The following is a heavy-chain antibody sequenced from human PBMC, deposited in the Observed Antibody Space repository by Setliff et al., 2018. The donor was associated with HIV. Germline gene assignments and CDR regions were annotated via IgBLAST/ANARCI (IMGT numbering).Heavy chain of an antibody. CDR3: ALRSQHVTQSLLFAY. J-gene: IGHJ4*02. Sequence: SETLSLTCTVSGGSISSGDYYWTWIRQPAGKGLQWIVRIHTSGNTNYNPSLKSRVTISVDTSKSQFSLMLDSVTAADTADYYCALRSQHVTQSLLFAYWGPGTLVTVS. D-gene: IGHD2-15*01. V-gene: IGHV4-61*02. CDR1: GGSISSGDYY. CDR2: IHTSGNT.